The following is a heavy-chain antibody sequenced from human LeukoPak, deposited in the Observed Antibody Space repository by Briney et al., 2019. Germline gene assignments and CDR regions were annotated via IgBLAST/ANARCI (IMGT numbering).Heavy chain of an antibody. CDR2: ISWNSGSI. CDR1: GFTFSSYE. D-gene: IGHD2-15*01. Sequence: QSGGSLRLSCAASGFTFSSYEMNWVRQAPGKGLEWVSGISWNSGSIGYADSVKGRFTISRDNAKNSLYLQMNSLRAEDTALYYCAKDIGGVPVVAATLDYWGQGTLVTVSS. V-gene: IGHV3-9*01. CDR3: AKDIGGVPVVAATLDY. J-gene: IGHJ4*02.